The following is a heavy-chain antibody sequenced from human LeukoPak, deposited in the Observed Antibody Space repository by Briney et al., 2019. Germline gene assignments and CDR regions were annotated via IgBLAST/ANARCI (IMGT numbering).Heavy chain of an antibody. V-gene: IGHV3-23*01. CDR3: AREPPPDIQIGSGGNRKFFDY. CDR1: GFIFTSYA. D-gene: IGHD1-14*01. J-gene: IGHJ4*02. CDR2: VSGSSDPAGTK. Sequence: PGGSLRLSCAASGFIFTSYAMRWVRQAPGKGLEWVAAVSGSSDPAGTKYYAESVKGRFTISRDNSKNTLYLQMNSLRAEDTAVYYCAREPPPDIQIGSGGNRKFFDYWGQGTLVTVSS.